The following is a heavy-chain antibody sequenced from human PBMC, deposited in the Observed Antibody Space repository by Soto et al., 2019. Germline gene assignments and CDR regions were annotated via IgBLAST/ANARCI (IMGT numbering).Heavy chain of an antibody. D-gene: IGHD1-26*01. CDR1: GFTFSHYS. V-gene: IGHV3-23*01. Sequence: EVQLLESGGGLVQPGGSLRLSCAASGFTFSHYSMAWVRQTPEKGLEWVSGMSISGEKTFYADFVKGRFTVSRDSLKNTVYLRMYTPRAEDTAIYYCTRWDGFADLWGQGTLVTVSS. CDR3: TRWDGFADL. J-gene: IGHJ4*02. CDR2: MSISGEKT.